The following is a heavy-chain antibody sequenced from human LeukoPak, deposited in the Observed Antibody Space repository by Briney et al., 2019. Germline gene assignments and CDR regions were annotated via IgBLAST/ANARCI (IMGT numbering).Heavy chain of an antibody. J-gene: IGHJ3*02. CDR3: ARGGSYLSAFDI. Sequence: LTGGSLRLSCAASGFTVSSNYMSWVRQAPGKGLEWVSIIYSGGSTFYADSVKGRFTISRDNSKNTLYLQVNSLRAEDTAVYYCARGGSYLSAFDIWGQGTMVTVSS. CDR1: GFTVSSNY. CDR2: IYSGGST. D-gene: IGHD1-26*01. V-gene: IGHV3-53*01.